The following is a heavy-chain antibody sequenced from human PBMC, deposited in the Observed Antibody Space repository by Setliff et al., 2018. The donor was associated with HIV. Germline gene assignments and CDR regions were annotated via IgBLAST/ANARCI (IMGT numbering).Heavy chain of an antibody. CDR3: VTTDYFYGRNNFEY. J-gene: IGHJ4*02. Sequence: PSETLSLTCTVSGYSMSGGYNWGWIRQSPEKGLEWIGNIYHVGTTYYNPSLKSRVTLSVDPSKSQFSLKLTSVTAADTALHYCVTTDYFYGRNNFEYWGQGALVTVSS. CDR1: GYSMSGGYN. V-gene: IGHV4-38-2*02. D-gene: IGHD3-10*01. CDR2: IYHVGTT.